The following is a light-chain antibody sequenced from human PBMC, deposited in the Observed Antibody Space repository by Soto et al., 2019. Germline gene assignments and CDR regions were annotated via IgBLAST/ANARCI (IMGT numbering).Light chain of an antibody. CDR2: RDN. CDR1: NISRKN. Sequence: SYELTQPLSVSVALGQAARITCGGNNISRKNVHWYQQRPGQAPVLVIFRDNNLPSGIPERFSGSNSGNTATLTISRAQAGDEADYYCQVWDNFTGVFGGGTKLTVL. J-gene: IGLJ2*01. V-gene: IGLV3-9*01. CDR3: QVWDNFTGV.